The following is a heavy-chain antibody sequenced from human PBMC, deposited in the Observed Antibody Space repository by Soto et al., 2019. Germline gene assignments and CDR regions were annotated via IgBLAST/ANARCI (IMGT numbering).Heavy chain of an antibody. D-gene: IGHD6-6*01. CDR3: ARAGSSSSHFDY. V-gene: IGHV4-59*01. CDR2: IYYSGST. Sequence: SETLSLTCTVSGGSISSYYWSWIRQPPGKGLEWIGYIYYSGSTNYNPXXXXXXXXXXXTSXXQFSLKLSSVTAADTAVYYCARAGSSSSHFDYWGQGTLVTVSS. J-gene: IGHJ4*02. CDR1: GGSISSYY.